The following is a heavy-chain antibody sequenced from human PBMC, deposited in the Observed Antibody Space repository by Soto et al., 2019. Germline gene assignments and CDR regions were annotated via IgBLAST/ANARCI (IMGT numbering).Heavy chain of an antibody. CDR2: INTNSSGT. Sequence: QVQLVQSGAEVKKPGASVKVSCKASGYSLRSNYVHWVRQAPGQGLEWMGWINTNSSGTVYAQKFQGRFSMTRDASLTTAYMQLNRLTSDDTAVYYCARDLIVAGTDTYGMDVWGQGPTVTVS. D-gene: IGHD5-12*01. J-gene: IGHJ6*02. V-gene: IGHV1-2*02. CDR1: GYSLRSNY. CDR3: ARDLIVAGTDTYGMDV.